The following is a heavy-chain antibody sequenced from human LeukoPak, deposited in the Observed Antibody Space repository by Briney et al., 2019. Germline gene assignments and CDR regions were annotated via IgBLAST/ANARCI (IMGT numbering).Heavy chain of an antibody. CDR1: GGSFDGYY. Sequence: SETLSLTCAVFGGSFDGYYWSWIRQPPGKGLEWIGEITYDGSTNYDPSLKSRVTISVDTSKIQFSLNLSSVTAADTAIYYCARGLASGYPPIPFDYWGQGTQVTVSS. J-gene: IGHJ4*02. V-gene: IGHV4-34*01. D-gene: IGHD3-3*01. CDR3: ARGLASGYPPIPFDY. CDR2: ITYDGST.